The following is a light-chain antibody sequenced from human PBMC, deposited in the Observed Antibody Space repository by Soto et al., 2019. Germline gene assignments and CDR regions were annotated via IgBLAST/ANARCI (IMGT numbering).Light chain of an antibody. Sequence: EIVLTQSPGTLSLSPGERATLSCRASQSVSSTYLAWYQQKPGQAPRLLIYGASSRATGIPDRFSGSGSATDFNLTISRLEPEDFEVYYCQQYGTSPPLTFGGGTKVEIK. V-gene: IGKV3-20*01. CDR3: QQYGTSPPLT. CDR2: GAS. J-gene: IGKJ4*01. CDR1: QSVSSTY.